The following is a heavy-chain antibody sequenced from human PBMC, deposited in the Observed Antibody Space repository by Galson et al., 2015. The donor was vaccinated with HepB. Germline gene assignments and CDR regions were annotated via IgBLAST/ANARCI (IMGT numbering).Heavy chain of an antibody. Sequence: SLRLSCAATGFTVSINYMSWVRQAPGKGLEWVSVIYSGDRTYYADSVKGRFTIFRDNSKNTLYLQMNSLRAEDTAVYYCAKESYSNSWSQFVASDVWGQGTMVTVSS. D-gene: IGHD6-13*01. CDR3: AKESYSNSWSQFVASDV. CDR2: IYSGDRT. J-gene: IGHJ3*01. CDR1: GFTVSINY. V-gene: IGHV3-53*01.